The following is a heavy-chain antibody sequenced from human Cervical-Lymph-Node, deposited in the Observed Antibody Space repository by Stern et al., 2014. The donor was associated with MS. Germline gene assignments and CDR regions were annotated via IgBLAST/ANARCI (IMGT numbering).Heavy chain of an antibody. J-gene: IGHJ6*02. V-gene: IGHV3-9*01. CDR3: AKSGPGGTWGVVHYFYALDV. D-gene: IGHD3-10*01. CDR2: ISWNSASI. CDR1: GFTFDDYA. Sequence: EVQLVESGGGLVQPGRSLRLSCTASGFTFDDYAMHWVRQAPGKGLEWVSRISWNSASIGYADSGEGRFTISRDNARNSLYLQMNSLRPEDTALYYCAKSGPGGTWGVVHYFYALDVWGQGTTVTVSS.